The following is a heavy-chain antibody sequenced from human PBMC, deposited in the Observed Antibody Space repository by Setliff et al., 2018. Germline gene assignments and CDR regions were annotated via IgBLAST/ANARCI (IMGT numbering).Heavy chain of an antibody. CDR1: GYSISSGYY. Sequence: PSETLSLTCAVSGYSISSGYYWGWIRQPPGKGLEWIGSIYHSGSTYYNPSLKSRVTISVDTSKNQFSLKLGSVTAADTAVYYCARLYIVVVVAATPAWFDPWGQGTLVTVSS. V-gene: IGHV4-38-2*01. CDR3: ARLYIVVVVAATPAWFDP. CDR2: IYHSGST. J-gene: IGHJ5*02. D-gene: IGHD2-15*01.